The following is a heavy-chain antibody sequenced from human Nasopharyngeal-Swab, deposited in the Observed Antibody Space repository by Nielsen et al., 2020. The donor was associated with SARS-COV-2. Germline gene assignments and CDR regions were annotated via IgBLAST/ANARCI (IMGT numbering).Heavy chain of an antibody. J-gene: IGHJ6*02. D-gene: IGHD5-12*01. CDR3: AKDRDSGDDSDDYYDYYGMDV. CDR1: GFTIRSNA. Sequence: GESLKISCAASGFTIRSNAISWDRQALGKGLDLVSVISGSDHTTYYADYVKGRFTISRDNSKNTVILQMNSLRVEDTAVYYCAKDRDSGDDSDDYYDYYGMDVWGQGTTVTVFS. V-gene: IGHV3-23*01. CDR2: ISGSDHTT.